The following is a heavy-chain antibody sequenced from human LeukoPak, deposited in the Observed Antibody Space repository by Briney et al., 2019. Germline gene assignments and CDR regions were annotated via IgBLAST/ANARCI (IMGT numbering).Heavy chain of an antibody. CDR1: GFTLRSFW. J-gene: IGHJ4*02. V-gene: IGHV3-7*01. Sequence: GGFLRLSCEPSGFTLRSFWMTWVRQAPGKGPEWVANINQEGSEKYYGDSVKGRFTISRDNAKNTLYLEMNSLRAEDTAVYYCARVRFLEWSDYWGQGTLVTVSS. CDR3: ARVRFLEWSDY. D-gene: IGHD3-3*01. CDR2: INQEGSEK.